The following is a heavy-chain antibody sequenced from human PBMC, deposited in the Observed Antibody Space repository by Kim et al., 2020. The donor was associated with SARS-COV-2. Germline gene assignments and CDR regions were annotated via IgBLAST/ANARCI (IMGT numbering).Heavy chain of an antibody. J-gene: IGHJ6*02. Sequence: SETLSLTCAVYGGSFSGYKWSWIRQPPGKGLEWIGEINHSGSTNLSPSLKSRNTISEDTSKSQFSLRLKSMTAADTAMYYCARGRAGVVPSPVLGLGPYYEYYAMDVWGRGTPVAVSS. CDR3: ARGRAGVVPSPVLGLGPYYEYYAMDV. CDR1: GGSFSGYK. CDR2: INHSGST. V-gene: IGHV4-34*01. D-gene: IGHD2-8*02.